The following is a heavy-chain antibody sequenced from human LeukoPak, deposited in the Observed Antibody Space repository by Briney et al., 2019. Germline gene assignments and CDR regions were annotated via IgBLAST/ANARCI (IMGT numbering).Heavy chain of an antibody. CDR1: GFIFSDYY. V-gene: IGHV3-11*06. Sequence: GGSLRLSCAASGFIFSDYYLNWIRQAPGKGLEWVSYTSSSGGYTNHADSVKGRFTISRDNAQNSLYLEMNSLRAEDTAVYYCARAGGLTYFDYWGQGTLVTVSS. D-gene: IGHD3-16*01. J-gene: IGHJ4*02. CDR3: ARAGGLTYFDY. CDR2: TSSSGGYT.